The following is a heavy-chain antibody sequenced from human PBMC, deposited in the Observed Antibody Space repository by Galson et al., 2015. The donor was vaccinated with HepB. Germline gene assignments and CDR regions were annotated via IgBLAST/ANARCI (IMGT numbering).Heavy chain of an antibody. D-gene: IGHD6-19*01. V-gene: IGHV3-7*03. Sequence: SLRLSCAASGFTFSSYWMSWVRQAPGKGLEWVANIKQDGSEKYYADSVKGRFTISRDNAKNSLYLQMNSLRAEDTAVYYCARDWASIAVAGRPPLTRWGQGTLVTVSS. J-gene: IGHJ4*02. CDR1: GFTFSSYW. CDR2: IKQDGSEK. CDR3: ARDWASIAVAGRPPLTR.